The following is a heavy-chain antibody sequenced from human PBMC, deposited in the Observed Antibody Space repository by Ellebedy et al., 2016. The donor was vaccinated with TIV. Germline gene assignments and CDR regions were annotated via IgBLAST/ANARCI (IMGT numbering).Heavy chain of an antibody. V-gene: IGHV4-59*02. J-gene: IGHJ4*01. Sequence: SETLSLTXTVSGASVSDHYWSWIRQPPGKGLEWSGYIYHIGTPKYNPSLKSRFTISADTSKNQISLKLNSVTAADTAVYYCAKDPSGDYGHWGNGTLVTVSS. CDR3: AKDPSGDYGH. CDR2: IYHIGTP. CDR1: GASVSDHY. D-gene: IGHD4-17*01.